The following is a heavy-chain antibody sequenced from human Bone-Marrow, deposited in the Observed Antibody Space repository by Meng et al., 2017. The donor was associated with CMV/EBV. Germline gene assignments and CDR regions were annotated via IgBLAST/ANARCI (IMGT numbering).Heavy chain of an antibody. CDR3: AKDHSPSTNYYFWRGYYRDNGSDP. Sequence: GESLKISCAASGFTFSGYGMHWVRQAPGKGLEWVAFIRNDGSNKYADSVKAGFTISRANSKNTLYLQMNRLRTEDTAVYYCAKDHSPSTNYYFWRGYYRDNGSDPWGQGTRVTVSS. CDR1: GFTFSGYG. CDR2: IRNDGSNK. J-gene: IGHJ5*02. D-gene: IGHD3-3*01. V-gene: IGHV3-30*02.